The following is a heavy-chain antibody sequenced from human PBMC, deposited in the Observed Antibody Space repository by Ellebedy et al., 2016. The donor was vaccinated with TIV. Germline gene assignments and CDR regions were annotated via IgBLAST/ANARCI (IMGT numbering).Heavy chain of an antibody. Sequence: PGGSLRLSCSASGFTFNIYAMSWVRQAPGKGLEWVSTISRNGGGTYYAGSVEGRFTISRDNSNNTLWLQMSGLRAEDTARYFCAKDLGIERQWGFDYWGQGTLVTVSS. V-gene: IGHV3-23*01. CDR1: GFTFNIYA. CDR2: ISRNGGGT. CDR3: AKDLGIERQWGFDY. J-gene: IGHJ4*02. D-gene: IGHD1-26*01.